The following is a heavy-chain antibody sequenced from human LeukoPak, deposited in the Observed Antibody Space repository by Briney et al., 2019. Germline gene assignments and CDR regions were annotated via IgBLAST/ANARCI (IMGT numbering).Heavy chain of an antibody. CDR2: IYTSGST. V-gene: IGHV4-61*02. Sequence: PSETLSLTCTVSGGSISSGSYYWSWIRQPAGKGLEWIGRIYTSGSTNYNPSLRSRVTISVDTSKNQFSLKLSSVTAADTAVYYCARASRPRSQVGGGRATDRSYYYYGMDVWGQGTTVTVSS. D-gene: IGHD5-12*01. CDR3: ARASRPRSQVGGGRATDRSYYYYGMDV. CDR1: GGSISSGSYY. J-gene: IGHJ6*02.